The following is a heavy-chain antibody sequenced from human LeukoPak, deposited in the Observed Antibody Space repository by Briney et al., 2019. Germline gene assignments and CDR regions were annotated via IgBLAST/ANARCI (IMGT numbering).Heavy chain of an antibody. CDR2: ITSSGYNT. V-gene: IGHV3-23*01. Sequence: GGSLRLSCTTSSGYAMSWVRQAPGKGLEWVSSITSSGYNTYYADSVKGRFTISRDNSENTLYLQLNSLRVEDTAVYYCAKSNGYFEYWGQGTLVPVSS. D-gene: IGHD3-22*01. CDR1: SGYA. J-gene: IGHJ4*02. CDR3: AKSNGYFEY.